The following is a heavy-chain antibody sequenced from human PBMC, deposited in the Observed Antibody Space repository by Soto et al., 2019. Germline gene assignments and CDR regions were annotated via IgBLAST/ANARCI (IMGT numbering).Heavy chain of an antibody. D-gene: IGHD3-22*01. CDR3: TTVSVGSDGAYYDSSGYYHKPYYYGMDV. CDR2: IKSKTDGGTT. V-gene: IGHV3-15*07. J-gene: IGHJ6*02. CDR1: GFTFSNAW. Sequence: PGGSLRLSCAASGFTFSNAWMNWVRQAPGKGLEWVGRIKSKTDGGTTDYAAPVKGRFTISRDDSKNTLYLQMNSLKTEDTAVYYCTTVSVGSDGAYYDSSGYYHKPYYYGMDVRGQGTTVTVSS.